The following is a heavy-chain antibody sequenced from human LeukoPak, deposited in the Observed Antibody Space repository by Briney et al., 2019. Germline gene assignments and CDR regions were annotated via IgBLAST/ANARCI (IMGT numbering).Heavy chain of an antibody. J-gene: IGHJ4*02. Sequence: SETLSLTCAVDGGSSSGYYWSWIRQPPGKGLEWIGEFNHSGSTNYNPSLKSRVTISVDTSKNQFSLQLSSVTAADTAVYYCARGPLGYCSSTSCYSGIFEYWGQGTLVTVSS. D-gene: IGHD2-2*02. CDR3: ARGPLGYCSSTSCYSGIFEY. CDR1: GGSSSGYY. V-gene: IGHV4-34*01. CDR2: FNHSGST.